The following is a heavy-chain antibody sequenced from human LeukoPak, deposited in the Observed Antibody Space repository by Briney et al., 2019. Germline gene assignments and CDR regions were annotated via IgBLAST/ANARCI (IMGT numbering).Heavy chain of an antibody. D-gene: IGHD3-22*01. CDR3: AKEGGGMIVMGSFDY. CDR1: GFTFSSYA. V-gene: IGHV3-23*01. CDR2: ISGSGGST. J-gene: IGHJ4*02. Sequence: GGSLRLSCAASGFTFSSYAMSWVRQVPGKGLEWVSAISGSGGSTYYADSVKGRSTISRDNSKNTLYLQMNSLRAEDTAVYYCAKEGGGMIVMGSFDYWGQGTLVTVSS.